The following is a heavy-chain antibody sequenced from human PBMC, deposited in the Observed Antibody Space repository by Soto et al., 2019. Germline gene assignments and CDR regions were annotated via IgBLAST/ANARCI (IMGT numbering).Heavy chain of an antibody. CDR1: GFSLSTSGVG. D-gene: IGHD6-13*01. Sequence: QITLKESGPTLVKPTQTLTLTCTFSGFSLSTSGVGVGWIRQPPGKALEWLALIYWDDDKRYSPSLKSRLTTTKATTKHQVVITTTIMDPVNTASYYAAHYRPTTAAAASYYYYYMDVWGKGTTVTVSS. CDR2: IYWDDDK. J-gene: IGHJ6*03. V-gene: IGHV2-5*02. CDR3: AHYRPTTAAAASYYYYYMDV.